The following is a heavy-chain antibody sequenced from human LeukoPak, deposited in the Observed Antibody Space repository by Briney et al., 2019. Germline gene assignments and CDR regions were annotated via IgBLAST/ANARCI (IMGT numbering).Heavy chain of an antibody. CDR2: IYHGGST. J-gene: IGHJ6*03. V-gene: IGHV4-34*01. CDR3: ARRVQPYYYYMDV. Sequence: SETLSLTCAVNGGSFSGYYWSWIRQPPGKGLEWIGYIYHGGSTYYNPSLKSRVTISVDRSKNQFSLKLSSVTAADTAVYYCARRVQPYYYYMDVWGKGTTVTVSS. D-gene: IGHD6-13*01. CDR1: GGSFSGYY.